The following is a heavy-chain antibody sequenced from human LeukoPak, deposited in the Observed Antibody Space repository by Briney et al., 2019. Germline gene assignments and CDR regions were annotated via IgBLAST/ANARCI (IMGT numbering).Heavy chain of an antibody. CDR2: ISDSGGMT. V-gene: IGHV3-23*01. D-gene: IGHD3-10*01. CDR1: GFTFSSYE. Sequence: QPGGSLILSCAASGFTFSSYEMNWVRQAPGKGLEWVSAISDSGGMTSYADSVKGRFTISRDNSKSTQYLQMNSLRAEDTAVYYCAKGNSASGSFRPFDYWGQGTLVTVSS. J-gene: IGHJ4*02. CDR3: AKGNSASGSFRPFDY.